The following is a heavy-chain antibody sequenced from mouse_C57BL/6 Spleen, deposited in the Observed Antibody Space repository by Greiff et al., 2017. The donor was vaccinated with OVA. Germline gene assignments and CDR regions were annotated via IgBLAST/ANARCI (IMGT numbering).Heavy chain of an antibody. J-gene: IGHJ3*01. V-gene: IGHV1-69*01. Sequence: VQLKQPGAELVMPGASVKLSCKASGYTFTSYWMHWVKQRPGQGLEWIGEIDPSDSYTNYNQKFKGKSTLTVDKSSSTSYMQLSSLTSEDSAVYYCARSDSDQGFAYWGQGTLVTVSA. CDR3: ARSDSDQGFAY. CDR1: GYTFTSYW. CDR2: IDPSDSYT.